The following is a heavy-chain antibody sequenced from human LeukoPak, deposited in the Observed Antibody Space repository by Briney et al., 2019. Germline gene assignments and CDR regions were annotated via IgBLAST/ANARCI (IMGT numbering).Heavy chain of an antibody. CDR2: ISYIGST. CDR3: ARGSSPNYPLDY. Sequence: SETLSLTCTVSGGSISSDSDYWGWIREPPGKGLERVGRISYIGSTYNNPSLKSRVTMSLDTSQNQFSLRLSSVTAAHTAVYFLARGSSPNYPLDYWGQGTVDSVSS. D-gene: IGHD2-2*01. J-gene: IGHJ4*02. CDR1: GGSISSDSDY. V-gene: IGHV4-39*01.